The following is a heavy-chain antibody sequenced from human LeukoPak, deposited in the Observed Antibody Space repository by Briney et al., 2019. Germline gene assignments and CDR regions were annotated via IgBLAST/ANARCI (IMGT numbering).Heavy chain of an antibody. V-gene: IGHV1-18*01. D-gene: IGHD2-15*01. J-gene: IGHJ4*02. CDR1: GYTFTSYG. Sequence: ASVKVSCKASGYTFTSYGISWVRQAPGQGLEWMGWISAYNGNTNYAPKLQGRVTMTTDTSTSTASMELRSLRSDDTAGYYCARDLYCSGGSCYFDYWGQGTLVTVSS. CDR2: ISAYNGNT. CDR3: ARDLYCSGGSCYFDY.